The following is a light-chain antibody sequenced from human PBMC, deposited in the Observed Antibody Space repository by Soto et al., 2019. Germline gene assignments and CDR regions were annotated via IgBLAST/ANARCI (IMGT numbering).Light chain of an antibody. CDR3: QQYNNWPPGVT. CDR2: GAS. Sequence: ERVMTQSPATLSVSPGERATLSCRASQSVSSNLAWYQQKPGQAPRLLIYGASTRATGIPARFSGSGYGTEFTLTISSLQSEDFAVYYCQQYNNWPPGVTFGQGTRLEIK. CDR1: QSVSSN. V-gene: IGKV3-15*01. J-gene: IGKJ5*01.